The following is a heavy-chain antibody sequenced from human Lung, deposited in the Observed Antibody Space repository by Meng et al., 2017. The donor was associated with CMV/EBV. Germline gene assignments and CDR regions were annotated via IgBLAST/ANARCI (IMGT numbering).Heavy chain of an antibody. D-gene: IGHD6-13*01. V-gene: IGHV1-2*02. CDR2: INPNSGGT. Sequence: SGYPFTGYYLHWVRQAPGQGLEWMGWINPNSGGTNYAQKFQGRVTMTRDTSISTAYMELSRLRSDDTAVYYCARMRHSSSWTFFDYWGQGTLVTVSS. CDR1: GYPFTGYY. J-gene: IGHJ4*02. CDR3: ARMRHSSSWTFFDY.